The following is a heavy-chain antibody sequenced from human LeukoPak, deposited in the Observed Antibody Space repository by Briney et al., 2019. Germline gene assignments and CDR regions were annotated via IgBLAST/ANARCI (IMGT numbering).Heavy chain of an antibody. D-gene: IGHD3-22*01. V-gene: IGHV3-9*01. CDR2: ISWNSGSI. Sequence: PGRSLRLSCAASGFTFDDYAMHWVRQAPGKGLEWVSGISWNSGSIGYSDSVKGRFTISRDNAKNSLYLQMNSLRAEDTALYYCAKEPTPYDSSFGLDYWGQGTLVTVSS. CDR1: GFTFDDYA. J-gene: IGHJ4*02. CDR3: AKEPTPYDSSFGLDY.